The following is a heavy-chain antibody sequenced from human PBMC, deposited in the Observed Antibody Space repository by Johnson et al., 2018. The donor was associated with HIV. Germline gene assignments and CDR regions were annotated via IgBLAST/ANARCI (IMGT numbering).Heavy chain of an antibody. CDR1: GFSFDDYA. CDR3: ARASYYYGSADI. V-gene: IGHV3-9*01. D-gene: IGHD3-10*01. CDR2: IGWNGLTI. J-gene: IGHJ3*02. Sequence: VQLVESGGGLVQPGGSLRLSCAASGFSFDDYAMHWVRQVPGKGLEWVAGIGWNGLTIGYVDSVKGRFTISRNAATNSLYLRLDSLRTEDTAVYYCARASYYYGSADIWGQGTMVTVSS.